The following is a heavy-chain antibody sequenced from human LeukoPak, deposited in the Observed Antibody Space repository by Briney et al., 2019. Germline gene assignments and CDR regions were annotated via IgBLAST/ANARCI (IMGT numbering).Heavy chain of an antibody. CDR3: ARGRPPHDYGTLFDY. Sequence: PSETLSLTCTVSGGSISSSSYYWGWIRQPPGKGLEWIGSIYYSGSTYYNPSLKSRVTMSVDTSKEQFSLKLSSVTAADTAVYYCARGRPPHDYGTLFDYWGQGTLVTVSS. CDR1: GGSISSSSYY. CDR2: IYYSGST. V-gene: IGHV4-39*07. J-gene: IGHJ4*02. D-gene: IGHD4-17*01.